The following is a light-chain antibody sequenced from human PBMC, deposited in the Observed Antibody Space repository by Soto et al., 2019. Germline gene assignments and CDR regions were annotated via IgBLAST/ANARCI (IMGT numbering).Light chain of an antibody. CDR1: QSISSW. CDR3: QQYNSYSSWWT. V-gene: IGKV1-5*01. CDR2: DAS. Sequence: DIQMTQSPSTLSASVGDRVTITCRASQSISSWLAWYQQKPGKAPKLLIYDASSLESGVPSRFSGSGSGTEFTLTICSLQPDDFATYYCQQYNSYSSWWTFGQGTKVEIK. J-gene: IGKJ1*01.